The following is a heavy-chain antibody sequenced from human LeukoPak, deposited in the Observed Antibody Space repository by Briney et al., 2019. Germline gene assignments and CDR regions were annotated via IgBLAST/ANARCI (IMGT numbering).Heavy chain of an antibody. V-gene: IGHV3-30*01. Sequence: PGRSLRLSCAASGFTFSSYAMHWVRQPPGKGLEWVAVISYDGSNKYYADSVKGRFTISRDNSKNTLYLQMNSLRAEDTAVYYCAGSSGYYMSFDYWGQGTLVTVSS. J-gene: IGHJ4*02. CDR1: GFTFSSYA. CDR2: ISYDGSNK. D-gene: IGHD3-22*01. CDR3: AGSSGYYMSFDY.